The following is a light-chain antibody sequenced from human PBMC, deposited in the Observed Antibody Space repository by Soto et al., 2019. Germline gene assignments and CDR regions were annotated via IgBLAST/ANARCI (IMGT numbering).Light chain of an antibody. Sequence: QPALTQTTSLSGSPGQSITISCTGNHNDIGTYDYVSWYQQHPGRAPRLLIYGVTTRPSGISDRFSASKSGLTASLTISGLQPEDEADYYCSSFTSDSIYVFGPGTKVTVL. CDR2: GVT. J-gene: IGLJ1*01. V-gene: IGLV2-14*03. CDR1: HNDIGTYDY. CDR3: SSFTSDSIYV.